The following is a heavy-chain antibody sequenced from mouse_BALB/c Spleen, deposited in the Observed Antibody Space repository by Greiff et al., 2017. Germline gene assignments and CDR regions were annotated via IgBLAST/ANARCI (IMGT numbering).Heavy chain of an antibody. V-gene: IGHV2-2*02. J-gene: IGHJ4*01. CDR3: ASKGYAMDY. CDR1: GFPLTSYA. CDR2: IWSGGST. Sequence: QVQLKESGPGLLQPAQSLSITCTVSGFPLTSYAVYWVRQSPGKGLEWLGVIWSGGSTAYNAAFISRLSISTDNSKSQVFSKMNSLQANDTAIYYCASKGYAMDYWGQGTSVTVSS.